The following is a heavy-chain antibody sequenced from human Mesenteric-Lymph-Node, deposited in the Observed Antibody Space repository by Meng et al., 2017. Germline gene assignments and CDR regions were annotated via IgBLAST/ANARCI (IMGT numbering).Heavy chain of an antibody. D-gene: IGHD6-19*01. CDR1: GGSFSNYY. Sequence: QVQLQQWGAGLLKPSENLSLTCAVYGGSFSNYYWNWIRQSSGKGLEWIGEVSHGGTTNYNPSLKSRVSISVDTSSNQFSLELTSVTAADTAVYYCATLGLGWSGFDCWGQGTLVTVSS. J-gene: IGHJ4*02. CDR3: ATLGLGWSGFDC. CDR2: VSHGGTT. V-gene: IGHV4-34*01.